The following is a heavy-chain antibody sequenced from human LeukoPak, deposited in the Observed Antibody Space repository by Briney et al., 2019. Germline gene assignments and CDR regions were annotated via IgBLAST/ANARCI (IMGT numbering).Heavy chain of an antibody. J-gene: IGHJ6*03. Sequence: SETLSLTCTVSGGSISSSDYYWGWIRQPPGKGLEWIGSIYYSGSTYYNPSLKSRVTISVDTSKNQFSLKLSSVTAADTAVYYCARENCSGGSCYSIYYYYYMDVWGEGTTVTVSS. CDR2: IYYSGST. D-gene: IGHD2-15*01. CDR3: ARENCSGGSCYSIYYYYYMDV. V-gene: IGHV4-39*07. CDR1: GGSISSSDYY.